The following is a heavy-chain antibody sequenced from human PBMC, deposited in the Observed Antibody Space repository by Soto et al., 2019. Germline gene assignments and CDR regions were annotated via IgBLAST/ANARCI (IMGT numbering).Heavy chain of an antibody. Sequence: EVQLVESGGGLVQPGGSLRLSCAASGFTFSSYWMSWVRQAPGKGLEWVAIIKQDGSEKYYVDSVKGRFTISRDNAKNSLFLQMNSLRVEATAVYYCARDETYYYGSGPVGGPGTLVTVSS. V-gene: IGHV3-7*01. CDR1: GFTFSSYW. CDR2: IKQDGSEK. J-gene: IGHJ4*02. D-gene: IGHD3-10*01. CDR3: ARDETYYYGSGPV.